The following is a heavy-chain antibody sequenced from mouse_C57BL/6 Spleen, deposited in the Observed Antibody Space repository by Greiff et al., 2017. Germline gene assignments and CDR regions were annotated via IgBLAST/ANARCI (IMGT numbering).Heavy chain of an antibody. Sequence: QVQLQQSGAELVRPGTSVKVSCKASGYAFTNYLIEWVKQRPGQGLEWIGVINPGSGGTNYNEKFKGKATLTADKSSSTAYMQLSSLPSEDSAVXVCARATVVADDDWGQGTTLTVSS. D-gene: IGHD1-1*01. CDR2: INPGSGGT. CDR3: ARATVVADDD. CDR1: GYAFTNYL. V-gene: IGHV1-54*01. J-gene: IGHJ2*01.